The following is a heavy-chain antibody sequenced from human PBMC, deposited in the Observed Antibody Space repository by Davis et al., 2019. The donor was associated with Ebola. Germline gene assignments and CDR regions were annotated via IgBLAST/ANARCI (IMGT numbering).Heavy chain of an antibody. V-gene: IGHV1-18*01. CDR3: ASDGHYDFWSGYYRTTSDY. CDR1: GYTFTSYG. D-gene: IGHD3-3*01. Sequence: ASVKVSCKASGYTFTSYGISWVRQAPGQGLEWMGWISAYNGNTNYAQKLQGRVTMTTDTSTSTAYMELRSLRSDDTAVYYCASDGHYDFWSGYYRTTSDYWGQGTLVTVSS. CDR2: ISAYNGNT. J-gene: IGHJ4*02.